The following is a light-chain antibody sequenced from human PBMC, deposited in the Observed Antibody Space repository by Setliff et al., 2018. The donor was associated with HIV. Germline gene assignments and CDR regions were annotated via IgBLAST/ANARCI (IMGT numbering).Light chain of an antibody. CDR3: ETWNSKIHV. Sequence: QPVLTQSSSASASLGSSVKLTCTLSSGHSGYTITWHQQQPGKAPRFLMNPEGGGTYIKGSGVPDRFSGSSSGADRYLTISNLQSEDEADYYCETWNSKIHVFGGGTKVTVL. CDR2: PEGGGTY. V-gene: IGLV4-60*03. J-gene: IGLJ3*02. CDR1: SGHSGYT.